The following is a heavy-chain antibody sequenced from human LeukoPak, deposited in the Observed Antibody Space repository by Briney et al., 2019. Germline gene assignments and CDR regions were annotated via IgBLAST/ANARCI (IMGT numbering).Heavy chain of an antibody. V-gene: IGHV1-2*02. J-gene: IGHJ4*02. CDR2: INPNSGGT. D-gene: IGHD3/OR15-3a*01. CDR1: GFTFTAYH. Sequence: ASVKVSCKASGFTFTAYHMHWVRQAPGQGLEWMGWINPNSGGTNYAQKFQGRVTMTRDTSISTAYMELSSLTSDDTAVYYCARSTSDWLLQILDYWGQGTLVTVSS. CDR3: ARSTSDWLLQILDY.